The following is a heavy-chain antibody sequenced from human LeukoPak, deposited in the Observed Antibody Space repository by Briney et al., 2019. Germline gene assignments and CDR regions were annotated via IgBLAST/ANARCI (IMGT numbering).Heavy chain of an antibody. D-gene: IGHD3-3*01. CDR1: GGCISSYY. J-gene: IGHJ6*02. Sequence: SETLSLTCTVSGGCISSYYWSWIRQPPGKGLEWIGYIYYSGSTNYNPSLKSRVTISVDTSKNQFSLKLSSVTAADTAVYYCARHAPHYDFWSGYYRQEYYYYGMDVWGQGTTVTVSS. CDR3: ARHAPHYDFWSGYYRQEYYYYGMDV. V-gene: IGHV4-59*08. CDR2: IYYSGST.